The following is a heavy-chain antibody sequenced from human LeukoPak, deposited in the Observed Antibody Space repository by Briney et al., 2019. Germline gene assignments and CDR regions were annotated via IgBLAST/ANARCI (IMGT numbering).Heavy chain of an antibody. CDR2: ISYDGSNK. V-gene: IGHV3-30-3*01. D-gene: IGHD3-22*01. CDR1: GFTFSSYA. Sequence: GGSLRLSFAASGFTFSSYAMHWVRQAPGKGLEWVAVISYDGSNKYYADSVKGRFTISRDNSKNTLYLQMNSLRAEDTAVYYCARGLRLYYYDSSGQWDLGYWGQGTLVTVSS. CDR3: ARGLRLYYYDSSGQWDLGY. J-gene: IGHJ4*02.